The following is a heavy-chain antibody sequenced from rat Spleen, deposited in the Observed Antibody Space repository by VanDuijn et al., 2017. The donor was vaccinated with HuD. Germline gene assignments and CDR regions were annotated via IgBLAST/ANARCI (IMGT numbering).Heavy chain of an antibody. CDR1: GFTFTNYD. V-gene: IGHV5-22*01. CDR3: ARPPYDGTYYHYFDY. J-gene: IGHJ2*01. CDR2: ITNTGSTT. Sequence: EVQLVESGGGLVQPGRSLKVSCVASGFTFTNYDMAWIRQAPGKGLEWVTSITNTGSTTHYGDSVKGRFTISRDNAKSTLYLQMNSLRSEDTATYYCARPPYDGTYYHYFDYWGQGVMVTVSS. D-gene: IGHD1-12*02.